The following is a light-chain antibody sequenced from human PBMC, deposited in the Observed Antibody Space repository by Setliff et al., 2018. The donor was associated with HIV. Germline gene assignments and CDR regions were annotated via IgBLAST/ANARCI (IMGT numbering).Light chain of an antibody. CDR2: ANF. CDR3: AAWDDSLNAYV. J-gene: IGLJ1*01. Sequence: QSVLTQPPSASGTPGQRVTISCSGSFSNIGRNTGNCSQPLPGTAPKLLIFANFQRPSGVPDRFSGSKSGTSASLAISGLQSEDESDYFCAAWDDSLNAYVFGTGTKVTVL. V-gene: IGLV1-44*01. CDR1: FSNIGRNT.